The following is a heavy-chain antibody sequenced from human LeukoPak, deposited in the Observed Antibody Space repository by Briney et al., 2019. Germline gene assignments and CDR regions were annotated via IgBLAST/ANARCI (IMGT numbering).Heavy chain of an antibody. Sequence: GGSLRLSCAASGFTFSSYDMHWVRQARGKGLEWVSAIGTAGDTYYPGSVKGRFTISRENAKNSLYLQMNSLRAGDTAVYYCARALMITFGGVIAPPGDPWGQGTLVTVSS. V-gene: IGHV3-13*01. CDR2: IGTAGDT. J-gene: IGHJ5*02. D-gene: IGHD3-16*02. CDR1: GFTFSSYD. CDR3: ARALMITFGGVIAPPGDP.